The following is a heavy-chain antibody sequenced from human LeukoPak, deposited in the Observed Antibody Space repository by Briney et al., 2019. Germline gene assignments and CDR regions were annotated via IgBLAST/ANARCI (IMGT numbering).Heavy chain of an antibody. CDR2: IIPIFGTA. CDR3: ARSPFDYGGNSYYYYYMDV. J-gene: IGHJ6*03. CDR1: GGTFSSYA. Sequence: HGASVKVSCKASGGTFSSYAISWVRQAPGQGLEWMGGIIPIFGTANYAQNSQGRLTITTDESTSTAYMELSSLRSEDTAVYYCARSPFDYGGNSYYYYYMDVWGKGTTVTVSS. V-gene: IGHV1-69*05. D-gene: IGHD4-23*01.